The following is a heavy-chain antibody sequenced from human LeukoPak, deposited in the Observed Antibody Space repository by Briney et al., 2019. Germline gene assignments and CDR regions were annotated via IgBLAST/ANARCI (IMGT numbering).Heavy chain of an antibody. J-gene: IGHJ6*02. CDR1: GGSISGYY. Sequence: PSETLSLTCAVYGGSISGYYWSWIRQPPGKGLEWIGVINHSGSTNYNPSLKSRVTISVDTSKNQFSLKLSSVTSADTAVYYCAISPFRGVPLVGVWGQGTTVTVSS. V-gene: IGHV4-34*01. CDR2: INHSGST. D-gene: IGHD3-10*01. CDR3: AISPFRGVPLVGV.